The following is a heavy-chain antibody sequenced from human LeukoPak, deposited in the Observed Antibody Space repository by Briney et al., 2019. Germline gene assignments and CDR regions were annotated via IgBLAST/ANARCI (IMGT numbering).Heavy chain of an antibody. CDR3: TRQDCSGGSCSYVDY. D-gene: IGHD2-15*01. CDR2: IRSKPNSYTT. Sequence: GGSLRLSCAASGFTFSGFYMHWVPPASGEGLEWVGLIRSKPNSYTTVYAASVQGRFTISRDDSKNTAYLQMNSLKAEDTAVYYCTRQDCSGGSCSYVDYWGQGTLVTVSS. CDR1: GFTFSGFY. J-gene: IGHJ4*02. V-gene: IGHV3-73*01.